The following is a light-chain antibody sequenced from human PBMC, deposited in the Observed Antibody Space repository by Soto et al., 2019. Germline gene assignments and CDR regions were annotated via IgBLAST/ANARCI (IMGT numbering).Light chain of an antibody. CDR1: QSISSW. CDR3: KQYSTYPWA. CDR2: DAS. Sequence: IKMSQSPSTLSSSVGDSVTATSRYSQSISSWLAWYQQKPGKAPKVLIFDASSLESGVPSRFSGSGSATEFTLTIGSLQTDDFATYSCKQYSTYPWAFGQGTKVDIK. V-gene: IGKV1-5*01. J-gene: IGKJ1*01.